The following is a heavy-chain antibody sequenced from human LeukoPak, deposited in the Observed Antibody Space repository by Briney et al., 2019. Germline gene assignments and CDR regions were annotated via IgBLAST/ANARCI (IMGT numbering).Heavy chain of an antibody. V-gene: IGHV1-18*01. CDR1: GYTFTNYG. CDR3: ATGRGSYSFDGMDV. J-gene: IGHJ6*02. CDR2: ISAYNGNT. Sequence: ASVKVSCKASGYTFTNYGISWVRQAPGQGLEWMGWISAYNGNTKYAQKLQGRVTMTTDTSTSTAYMELRSLRSDDTAVYYRATGRGSYSFDGMDVWGQGTTVTVSS. D-gene: IGHD1-26*01.